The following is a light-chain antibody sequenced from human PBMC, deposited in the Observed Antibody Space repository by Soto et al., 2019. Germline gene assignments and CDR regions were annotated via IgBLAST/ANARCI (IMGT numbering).Light chain of an antibody. CDR3: QKSDSTPTT. V-gene: IGKV1-39*01. CDR1: QSISSW. Sequence: DIQMTQSPSTLSASVGDRVTITCRASQSISSWLAWYQQKPGKAPNLLIYRASILQSGVPSRFSGSGSGTDFTLTISSLQPEDSATYYCQKSDSTPTTCGKGQRRAIK. J-gene: IGKJ5*01. CDR2: RAS.